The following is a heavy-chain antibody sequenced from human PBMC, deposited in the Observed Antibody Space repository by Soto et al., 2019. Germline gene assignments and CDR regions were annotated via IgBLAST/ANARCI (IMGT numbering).Heavy chain of an antibody. D-gene: IGHD3-16*01. CDR2: IYPGDSDT. CDR1: GYSFSNYW. V-gene: IGHV5-51*01. J-gene: IGHJ6*02. Sequence: GESLKISCKGSGYSFSNYWIGWVRQMPGKGLEWLGIIYPGDSDTRYSPSFQGQVTISADKSISTAYLQWSSLKASDTAMYYCARQRYDPTPSVVYYCGMDVWGQGTTVTVPS. CDR3: ARQRYDPTPSVVYYCGMDV.